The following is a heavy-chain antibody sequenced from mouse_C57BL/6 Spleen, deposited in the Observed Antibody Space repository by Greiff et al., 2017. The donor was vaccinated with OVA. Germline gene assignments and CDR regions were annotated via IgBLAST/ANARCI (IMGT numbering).Heavy chain of an antibody. Sequence: QVQLKQPGAELVKPGASVKLSCKASGYTFTSYWMQWVKQRPGQGLEWIGEIDPSDSYTNYNQKFKGKATLTVDTYSSTAYMQLSSLTSEDSAVYYCARGDYYGSSSYWYFDVWGTGTTVTVSS. CDR1: GYTFTSYW. D-gene: IGHD1-1*01. J-gene: IGHJ1*03. CDR2: IDPSDSYT. V-gene: IGHV1-50*01. CDR3: ARGDYYGSSSYWYFDV.